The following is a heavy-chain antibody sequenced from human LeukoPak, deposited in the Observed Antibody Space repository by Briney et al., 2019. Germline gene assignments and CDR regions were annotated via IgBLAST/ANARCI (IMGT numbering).Heavy chain of an antibody. V-gene: IGHV3-23*01. CDR1: GFTFSSHA. CDR3: AKDPISSSWYGGDN. CDR2: ISGSGDST. J-gene: IGHJ4*02. Sequence: GGSLRLSCAASGFTFSSHAMSWVRQAPGKGLGWVSGISGSGDSTHYADSVQGRFTISRDNFKNTLYLQMNSLRAEDTAVYYCAKDPISSSWYGGDNWGQGTLVTVSS. D-gene: IGHD6-13*01.